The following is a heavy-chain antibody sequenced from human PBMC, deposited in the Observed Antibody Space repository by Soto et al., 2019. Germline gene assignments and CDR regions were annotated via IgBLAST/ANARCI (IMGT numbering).Heavy chain of an antibody. CDR3: AREDRITIFGGPYYYYYGMDV. Sequence: QVQLVQSGAEVKKPGASVKVSCKASGYTFTSYGISWVRQAPGQGLEWMGWISAYNGNTNYAQKLQGRVTMTTDTSTSTAYMELRSLRSDDTAVYYCAREDRITIFGGPYYYYYGMDVWGQGTTVTVSS. D-gene: IGHD3-3*01. V-gene: IGHV1-18*01. CDR1: GYTFTSYG. J-gene: IGHJ6*02. CDR2: ISAYNGNT.